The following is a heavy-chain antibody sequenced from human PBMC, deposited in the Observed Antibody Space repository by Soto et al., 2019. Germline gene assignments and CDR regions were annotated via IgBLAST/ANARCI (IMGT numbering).Heavy chain of an antibody. CDR1: VFTFSSYE. J-gene: IGHJ4*02. V-gene: IGHV3-48*03. D-gene: IGHD6-19*01. CDR2: ISSSGSTI. Sequence: AGGSLRLSCAASVFTFSSYEMNWVRQAPGKGLEWVSYISSSGSTIYYADSVKGRFTISRDNAKNSLYLQMNSLRAEDTAVYYCARRAVAGTVAGWGQGTLVTVSS. CDR3: ARRAVAGTVAG.